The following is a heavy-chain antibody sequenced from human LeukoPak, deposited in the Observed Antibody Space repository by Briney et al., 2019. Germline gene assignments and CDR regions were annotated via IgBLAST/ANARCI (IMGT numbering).Heavy chain of an antibody. V-gene: IGHV4-34*01. CDR3: AREGQWLVGDY. CDR2: IYHSGST. CDR1: GGSFSGYY. J-gene: IGHJ4*02. Sequence: PSETLSLTCAVYGGSFSGYYWSWIRQPPGKGLEWIGSIYHSGSTYYNPSLKSRVTISVDTSKNQFSLKLSSVTAADTAVYYCAREGQWLVGDYWGQGTLVTVSS. D-gene: IGHD6-19*01.